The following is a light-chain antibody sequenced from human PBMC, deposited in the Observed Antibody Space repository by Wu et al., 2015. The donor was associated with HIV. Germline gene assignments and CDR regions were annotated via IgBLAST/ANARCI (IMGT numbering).Light chain of an antibody. Sequence: DIQMTQSPSSLSASIGDRVSIICQASQDIVNYVNWYQQKPGKAPKLLIYGASNLQTGVPSRFSGSGYGTDFTLTISSLQPEDVATYYRQKYNTAPWTFGQGTKVEMK. CDR3: QKYNTAPWT. CDR1: QDIVNY. V-gene: IGKV1-33*01. CDR2: GAS. J-gene: IGKJ1*01.